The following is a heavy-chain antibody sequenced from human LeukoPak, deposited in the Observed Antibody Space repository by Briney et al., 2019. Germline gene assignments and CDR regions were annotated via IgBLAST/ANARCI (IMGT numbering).Heavy chain of an antibody. CDR3: AGTRLAARPSWFDP. Sequence: ASAKVSCKASGHTFTSYGISWVRQAPGQGLEWMGWISAYNGNTNYAQKLQGRVTMTTDTSTSTAYMELRSLRSDDTAVYYCAGTRLAARPSWFDPWGQGTLVTVSS. D-gene: IGHD6-6*01. V-gene: IGHV1-18*01. J-gene: IGHJ5*02. CDR1: GHTFTSYG. CDR2: ISAYNGNT.